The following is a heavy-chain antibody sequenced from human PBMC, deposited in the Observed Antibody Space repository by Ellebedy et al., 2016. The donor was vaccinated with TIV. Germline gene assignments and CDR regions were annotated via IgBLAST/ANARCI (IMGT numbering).Heavy chain of an antibody. CDR3: TRELSSSGWYGYFQH. J-gene: IGHJ1*01. V-gene: IGHV3-49*04. D-gene: IGHD6-19*01. CDR1: GFTFSTYW. Sequence: GESLKISCAASGFTFSTYWMHWVRQAPGKGLEWIGFIRSKTFGGTREYAASVKDRFTISRDDSKSIAYLQMNGLKTEDTAVYYCTRELSSSGWYGYFQHWGQGTLVTVSS. CDR2: IRSKTFGGTR.